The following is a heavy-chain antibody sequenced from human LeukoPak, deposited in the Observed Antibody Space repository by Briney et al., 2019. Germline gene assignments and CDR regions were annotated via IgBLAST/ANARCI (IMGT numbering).Heavy chain of an antibody. CDR1: GGTFSSYA. J-gene: IGHJ6*03. CDR2: IIPIFGTA. Sequence: ASVKVSCKASGGTFSSYAISWVRQAPGQGLEWMGGIIPIFGTANYAQKFQGRVTITADKSTSTAYMELSSLRSEDTAVYYCARGYGFGEYDYYMDVWGKGTTVTVSS. D-gene: IGHD3-10*01. CDR3: ARGYGFGEYDYYMDV. V-gene: IGHV1-69*06.